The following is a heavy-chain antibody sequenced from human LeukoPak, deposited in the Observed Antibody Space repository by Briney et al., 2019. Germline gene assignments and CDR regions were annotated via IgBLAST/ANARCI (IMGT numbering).Heavy chain of an antibody. V-gene: IGHV1-69*05. Sequence: SVKVSCKASGGTFSSYAISWVRQAPGQGLEWMGGIIPIFGTANYAQKFQGRVTITTDESTSTAYMELSSLRSEDTAVYYCARGDCSSISCYLENAFDIWGQGTMVTVSS. J-gene: IGHJ3*02. CDR3: ARGDCSSISCYLENAFDI. CDR2: IIPIFGTA. CDR1: GGTFSSYA. D-gene: IGHD2-2*01.